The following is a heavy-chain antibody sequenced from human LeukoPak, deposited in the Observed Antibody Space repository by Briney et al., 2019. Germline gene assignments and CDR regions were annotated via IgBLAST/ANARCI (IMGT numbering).Heavy chain of an antibody. Sequence: PGGSLRLSCAASGFTFDDYGMSWVRQAPGKGLEWVANIKQDGSEKYYVDSVKGRFTISRDNSKNTLYLQMNSLRADDTAVYYCAKEKLGYCSGGSCRDAFDIWGQGTMVTVSS. CDR2: IKQDGSEK. CDR3: AKEKLGYCSGGSCRDAFDI. J-gene: IGHJ3*02. CDR1: GFTFDDYG. V-gene: IGHV3-7*03. D-gene: IGHD2-15*01.